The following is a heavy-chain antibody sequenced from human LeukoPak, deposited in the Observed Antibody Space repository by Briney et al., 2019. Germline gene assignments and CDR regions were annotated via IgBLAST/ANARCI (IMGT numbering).Heavy chain of an antibody. V-gene: IGHV3-23*01. D-gene: IGHD4-17*01. J-gene: IGHJ4*02. CDR3: ARGDYGDYYYDY. CDR1: GFTFSKYA. Sequence: PGGSLRLSCAASGFTFSKYAMSWVRQAPGKGLEWVSTVNDRGTGTYYADSVKGRFTISRDNSKNTLYLQMNSLRAEDTAVYYCARGDYGDYYYDYWGQGTLVTVSS. CDR2: VNDRGTGT.